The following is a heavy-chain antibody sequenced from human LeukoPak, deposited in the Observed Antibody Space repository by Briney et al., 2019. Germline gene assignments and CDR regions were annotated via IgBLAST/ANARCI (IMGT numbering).Heavy chain of an antibody. Sequence: GGSLRLSCAASGFTFSSYAMHWVRQAPGKGLEWVANIKQDGSKKSYVDSVKGRFTISRDNAKNSLYLQMNSLRAEDTAIYYCTRVGYIDEGIDYWGQGTLVTVSS. CDR1: GFTFSSYA. CDR3: TRVGYIDEGIDY. CDR2: IKQDGSKK. V-gene: IGHV3-7*04. J-gene: IGHJ4*02. D-gene: IGHD5-24*01.